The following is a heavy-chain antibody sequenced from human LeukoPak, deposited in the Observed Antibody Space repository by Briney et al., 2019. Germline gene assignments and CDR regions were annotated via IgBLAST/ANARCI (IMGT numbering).Heavy chain of an antibody. CDR3: ARERTGYYMAV. V-gene: IGHV1-46*01. CDR2: INPSGGST. CDR1: GYTFTIYY. D-gene: IGHD1-14*01. J-gene: IGHJ6*03. Sequence: ASVTVSCKASGYTFTIYYMHWVRQAPGQGLEWMGIINPSGGSTSYAQKFQGRVTMTRDMSTSTVYMELSSLRSEDTAVYYCARERTGYYMAVWGKGTTVTISS.